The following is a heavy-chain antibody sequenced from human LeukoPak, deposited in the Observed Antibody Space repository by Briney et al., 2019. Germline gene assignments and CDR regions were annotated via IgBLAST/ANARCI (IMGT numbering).Heavy chain of an antibody. CDR1: GFTFDDYG. Sequence: GGSLRLSCAAAGFTFDDYGMGWVRQAPGKGLEWVAGISGSGGSTNYADSVKGRFTISRDNPKNTLYLQMNSLRAEDTAVYFCAKRGVVIRVILVGFHKEAYYFDSWGQGALVTVS. D-gene: IGHD2-21*01. CDR2: ISGSGGST. J-gene: IGHJ4*02. CDR3: AKRGVVIRVILVGFHKEAYYFDS. V-gene: IGHV3-23*01.